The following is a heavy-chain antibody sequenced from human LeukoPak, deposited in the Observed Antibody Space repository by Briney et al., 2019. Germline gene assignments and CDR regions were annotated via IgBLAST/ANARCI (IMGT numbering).Heavy chain of an antibody. CDR2: IYTSGSM. V-gene: IGHV4-4*07. CDR3: ARWHYYGSGSPYYYYAMDV. Sequence: SETLSLTCTVSGGSIDNYYWNWIRQPAGKGLEWIGRIYTSGSMNYNPSLKSRVTMSVDKSKNQFSLKLSSVTAADTAVYFCARWHYYGSGSPYYYYAMDVWGQGTTVTVSS. D-gene: IGHD3-10*01. J-gene: IGHJ6*02. CDR1: GGSIDNYY.